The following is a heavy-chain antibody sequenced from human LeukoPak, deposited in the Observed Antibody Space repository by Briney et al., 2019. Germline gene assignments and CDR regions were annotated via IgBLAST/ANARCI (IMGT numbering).Heavy chain of an antibody. D-gene: IGHD6-19*01. CDR1: GGSISSYY. V-gene: IGHV4-59*08. Sequence: KSSETLSLTCTVSGGSISSYYWSWIRQPPGKGLEWIGYICYSGSTNYNPSLKSRVTISVDTSKNQFSLKLSSVTAADTAVYYCARHLIAVAGAPFDPWGQGTLVTVSS. CDR3: ARHLIAVAGAPFDP. J-gene: IGHJ5*02. CDR2: ICYSGST.